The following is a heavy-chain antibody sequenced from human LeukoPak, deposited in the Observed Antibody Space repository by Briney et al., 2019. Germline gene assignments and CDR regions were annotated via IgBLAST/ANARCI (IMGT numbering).Heavy chain of an antibody. J-gene: IGHJ5*02. Sequence: ASVKVSCKASGYTFTSYYMHWVRQAPGQGLEWMGIINPSGGSTSYAQKFQGRVTMTRDTSTSTVYMELSGLRSEDTAVYYCARDLPALDWFDPWGQGTLVTVSS. CDR2: INPSGGST. CDR3: ARDLPALDWFDP. CDR1: GYTFTSYY. V-gene: IGHV1-46*03.